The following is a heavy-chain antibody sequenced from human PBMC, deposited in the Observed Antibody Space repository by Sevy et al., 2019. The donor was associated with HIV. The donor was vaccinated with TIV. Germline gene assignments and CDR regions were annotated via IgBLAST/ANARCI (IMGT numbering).Heavy chain of an antibody. D-gene: IGHD2-21*02. V-gene: IGHV4-39*01. CDR3: ARFEYGDYVSHFEY. CDR1: GGSINSDSYY. Sequence: SETLSLTCTVSGGSINSDSYYWGWIRQPPGKGLEWIGNIYYSGTTYYNPSLKSRVTLSVETSKNQFSLKLSSVTAADTAVYYCARFEYGDYVSHFEYWGQGTLVTVSS. CDR2: IYYSGTT. J-gene: IGHJ4*02.